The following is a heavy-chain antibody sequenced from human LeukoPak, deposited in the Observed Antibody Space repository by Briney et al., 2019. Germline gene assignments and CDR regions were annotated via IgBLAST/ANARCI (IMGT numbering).Heavy chain of an antibody. CDR2: IYRGGST. CDR3: ERRVIMVRGPFDN. J-gene: IGHJ4*02. V-gene: IGHV3-53*01. CDR1: GFTVSINY. Sequence: GGSLTLSCALSGFTVSINYMSWVRHAPGKGLEWLSVIYRGGSTYSAESVSGRFTISRENSKNTLFLKANRLRAEDKAVYYCERRVIMVRGPFDNWGEGTLVTVSS. D-gene: IGHD3-10*01.